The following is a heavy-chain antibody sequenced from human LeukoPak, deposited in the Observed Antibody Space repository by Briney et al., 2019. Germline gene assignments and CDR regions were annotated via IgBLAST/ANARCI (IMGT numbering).Heavy chain of an antibody. V-gene: IGHV3-74*01. CDR2: INTDGSST. CDR3: ATGRGTPLGF. D-gene: IGHD1-26*01. J-gene: IGHJ4*02. CDR1: GFTFSSYW. Sequence: PGGSLRLSCAASGFTFSSYWMHWLRQAPGKGLVWVSRINTDGSSTNYADSVKGRFTVSRDNAKNTLYLQMNSLRAEDTAVYYCATGRGTPLGFWGQGALVTVSS.